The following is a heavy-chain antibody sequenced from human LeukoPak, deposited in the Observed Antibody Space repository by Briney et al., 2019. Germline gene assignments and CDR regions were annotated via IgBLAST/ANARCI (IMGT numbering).Heavy chain of an antibody. J-gene: IGHJ4*02. CDR3: AREAIAAGKNFDS. Sequence: ASVKVSCKASGFTDYYIHWVRQAPGQGLEWVGTIHPDGDTTTYAQNFQGRVTMTRDTSTSTVYMDLSSLRSQDTAVYYCAREAIAAGKNFDSWGQGTQVTVSS. CDR2: IHPDGDTT. D-gene: IGHD6-25*01. CDR1: GFTDYY. V-gene: IGHV1-46*01.